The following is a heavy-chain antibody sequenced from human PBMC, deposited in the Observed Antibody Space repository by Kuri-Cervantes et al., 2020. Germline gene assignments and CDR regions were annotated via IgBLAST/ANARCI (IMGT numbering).Heavy chain of an antibody. V-gene: IGHV4-39*07. CDR2: IYYSGST. CDR3: ARLYCSGGSCYATFQH. J-gene: IGHJ1*01. D-gene: IGHD2-15*01. CDR1: GGSISSSRYY. Sequence: SETLSLTCTVSGGSISSSRYYWGWIRQPPGKGLEWIGSIYYSGSTYYNPSLKSRVTISVDTSKNQFSLKLSSVTAADTAVYYCARLYCSGGSCYATFQHWGQGTLVTVSS.